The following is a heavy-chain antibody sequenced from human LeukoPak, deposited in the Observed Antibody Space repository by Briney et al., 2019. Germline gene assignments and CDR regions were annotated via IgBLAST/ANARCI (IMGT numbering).Heavy chain of an antibody. CDR3: AKDDNYYDSSGPSDY. CDR2: ISGSGGST. CDR1: GFTFSSYA. V-gene: IGHV3-23*01. J-gene: IGHJ4*02. Sequence: GGSPRLSCAASGFTFSSYAMSWVRQAPGKGLEWVSAISGSGGSTYYADSVKGRFTISRDNSKNTLYLQMNSLRAEDTAVYYCAKDDNYYDSSGPSDYWGQGTLVTVSS. D-gene: IGHD3-22*01.